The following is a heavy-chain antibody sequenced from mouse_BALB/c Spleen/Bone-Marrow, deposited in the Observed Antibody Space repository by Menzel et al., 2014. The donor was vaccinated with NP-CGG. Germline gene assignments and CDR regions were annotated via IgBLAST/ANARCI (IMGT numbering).Heavy chain of an antibody. Sequence: EVKLLESGGGLVQPGGSLKLSCAASGFDFXRYWMSWVRQAPGKGLQWIGEINPESNTINYTPSLKDKFIISRDNAKNXLYLQMSKVRSEDTALYCCARLGYYGWFAYWGQGTLVTVSA. CDR1: GFDFXRYW. J-gene: IGHJ3*01. CDR3: ARLGYYGWFAY. V-gene: IGHV4-1*02. CDR2: INPESNTI. D-gene: IGHD2-3*01.